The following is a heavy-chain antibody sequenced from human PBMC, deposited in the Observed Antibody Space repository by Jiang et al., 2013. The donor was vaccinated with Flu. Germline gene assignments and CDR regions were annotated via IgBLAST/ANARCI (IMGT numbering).Heavy chain of an antibody. CDR2: IYSGGST. J-gene: IGHJ4*02. Sequence: QLLESGGGLIQPGGSLRLSCAASGFTVSSNYMSWVRQAPGKGLEWVSVIYSGGSTYYADSVKGRFTISRDNSKNTLYLQMNSLRAEDTAVYYCARVGPISYGPYRDYWGQGTLVTVSS. D-gene: IGHD5-18*01. V-gene: IGHV3-53*01. CDR1: GFTVSSNY. CDR3: ARVGPISYGPYRDY.